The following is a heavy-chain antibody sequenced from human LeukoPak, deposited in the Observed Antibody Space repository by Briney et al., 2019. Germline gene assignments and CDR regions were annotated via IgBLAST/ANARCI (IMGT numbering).Heavy chain of an antibody. Sequence: ASVKVSCKASGYTFTSYDINWVRQATGQGLEWRGWMNPNSGNTGYAQKFQGRVTMTRNTSISTAYMELSSLRSEDTAVYYCARRMVVAATYYYGMDVWGQGTTVTVSS. J-gene: IGHJ6*02. CDR3: ARRMVVAATYYYGMDV. CDR1: GYTFTSYD. V-gene: IGHV1-8*01. D-gene: IGHD2-15*01. CDR2: MNPNSGNT.